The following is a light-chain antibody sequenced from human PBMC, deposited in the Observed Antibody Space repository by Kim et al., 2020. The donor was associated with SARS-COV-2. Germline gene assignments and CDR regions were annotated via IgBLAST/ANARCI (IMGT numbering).Light chain of an antibody. J-gene: IGLJ1*01. CDR2: DVT. V-gene: IGLV2-14*03. CDR1: SSDVGGYNY. Sequence: PGQSITISCTGTSSDVGGYNYVSWYQQYPGKAPNLMLYDVTKRPSGVSNRFSGSKSGNTASLTISGLQAEDEADYYCSSYRSSGYVFGTGTKVTVL. CDR3: SSYRSSGYV.